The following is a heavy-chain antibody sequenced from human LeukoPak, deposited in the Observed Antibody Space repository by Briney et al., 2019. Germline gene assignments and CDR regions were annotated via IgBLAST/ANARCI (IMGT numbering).Heavy chain of an antibody. CDR3: TRHQKGKYQLLENWFDP. CDR1: GFTFSGSA. V-gene: IGHV3-73*01. J-gene: IGHJ5*02. Sequence: SGGSLRLSCAASGFTFSGSAMHWVRQASGKGLEWVGRIRSKANSYATAYAASVKGRFTISRDDSKNTAYLQMNSLKTEDTAVYYCTRHQKGKYQLLENWFDPWGQGTLVTVSS. CDR2: IRSKANSYAT. D-gene: IGHD2-2*01.